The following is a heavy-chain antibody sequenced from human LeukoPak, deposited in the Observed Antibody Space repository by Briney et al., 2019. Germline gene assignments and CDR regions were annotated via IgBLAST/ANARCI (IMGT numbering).Heavy chain of an antibody. J-gene: IGHJ5*02. CDR3: ARDPRWLTPDCTSTSCYENYFDP. CDR1: GYSISSGYQ. CDR2: IYHSGSA. Sequence: SETLSLTCGISGYSISSGYQWAWIRQSPGKGLEWIGSIYHSGSAHYNPSLKSRVTISVETSKNQFSLNMYSVTAADTAVYYCARDPRWLTPDCTSTSCYENYFDPWGQGTLVTVSS. D-gene: IGHD2-2*01. V-gene: IGHV4-38-2*02.